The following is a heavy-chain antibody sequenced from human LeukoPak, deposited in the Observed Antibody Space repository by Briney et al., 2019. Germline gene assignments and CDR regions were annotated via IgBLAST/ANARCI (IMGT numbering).Heavy chain of an antibody. CDR1: GYTFTGYY. V-gene: IGHV1-2*02. Sequence: ASVKVSCKASGYTFTGYYMHWVRQAPGQGLEWMGWINPNSGGTNYAQKFQGRVTMTRDTSISTAYMELSRLRSDDTAVYYCARDDAAVPDYYYSMDVWGQGTTVTVSS. J-gene: IGHJ6*02. CDR3: ARDDAAVPDYYYSMDV. D-gene: IGHD2-2*01. CDR2: INPNSGGT.